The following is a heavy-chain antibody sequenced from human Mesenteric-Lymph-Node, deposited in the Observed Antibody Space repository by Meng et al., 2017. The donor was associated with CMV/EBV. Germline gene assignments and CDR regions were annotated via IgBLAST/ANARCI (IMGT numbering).Heavy chain of an antibody. CDR3: ARGMLSGKGYYYYGMDV. CDR1: GFTFDAYS. V-gene: IGHV3-43*01. J-gene: IGHJ6*02. D-gene: IGHD1-26*01. CDR2: IVWDGGIT. Sequence: GESLKISCAASGFTFDAYSMHWVRQAPGKGLEWVSLIVWDGGITYYADSVKGRFTISRDNTKNSLDLQMNSLKVEDTAVYYCARGMLSGKGYYYYGMDVWGQGTTVTVSS.